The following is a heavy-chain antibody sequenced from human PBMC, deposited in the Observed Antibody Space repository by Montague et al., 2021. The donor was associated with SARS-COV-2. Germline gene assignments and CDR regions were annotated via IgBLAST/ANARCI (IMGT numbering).Heavy chain of an antibody. V-gene: IGHV4-31*03. Sequence: TLSLTCTISGDFVSSDGYYWSWIRQHPGKGLEWIGDICYSGSTHYNPSLKSRVTISVDTSKNQFSLKLSSVTAADTAVYYCAREVMGSVNYYQAIKYGLDVWGQGTTVTVSS. CDR2: ICYSGST. D-gene: IGHD3-10*01. CDR3: AREVMGSVNYYQAIKYGLDV. J-gene: IGHJ6*02. CDR1: GDFVSSDGYY.